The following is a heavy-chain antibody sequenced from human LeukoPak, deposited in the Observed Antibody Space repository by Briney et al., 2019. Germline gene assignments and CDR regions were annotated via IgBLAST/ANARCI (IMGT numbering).Heavy chain of an antibody. V-gene: IGHV1-8*02. CDR3: ARDELVTTGIAADY. D-gene: IGHD6-13*01. CDR2: MNPNSGAT. CDR1: GYTFTSYG. Sequence: ASVKVSCKASGYTFTSYGISWVRQAPGQGPEWMGWMNPNSGATGYAQKFQGRVTMTRSASINTAYMELTSLRAEDTAVYYCARDELVTTGIAADYWGQGTLVTVSS. J-gene: IGHJ4*02.